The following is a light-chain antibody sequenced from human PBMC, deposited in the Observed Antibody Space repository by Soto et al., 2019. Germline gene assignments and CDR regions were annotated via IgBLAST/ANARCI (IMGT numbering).Light chain of an antibody. CDR1: RSLSSSY. J-gene: IGKJ2*01. Sequence: EIVLTQSPGTLSLSPGERATLSCRASRSLSSSYVVWYQQKPGQAPRLLIYAASRRATGITDRFSGSGSATEYTITISRLEPEDYAVYYCQQQGTFGQGTKLEIK. CDR2: AAS. CDR3: QQQGT. V-gene: IGKV3-20*01.